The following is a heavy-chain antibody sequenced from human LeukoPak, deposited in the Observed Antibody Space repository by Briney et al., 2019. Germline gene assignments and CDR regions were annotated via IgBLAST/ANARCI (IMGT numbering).Heavy chain of an antibody. CDR3: ARDPMGGGFDP. V-gene: IGHV4-4*07. D-gene: IGHD3-10*01. CDR2: IYTSGST. Sequence: SETLSLTCTVSGGFISTYYWSWIRQPAGKGLEWIGRIYTSGSTNYSPSLKSRVTMSVDTTKNQFSLKLSSVTAAATAVYYCARDPMGGGFDPWGQGTLVTVSS. J-gene: IGHJ5*02. CDR1: GGFISTYY.